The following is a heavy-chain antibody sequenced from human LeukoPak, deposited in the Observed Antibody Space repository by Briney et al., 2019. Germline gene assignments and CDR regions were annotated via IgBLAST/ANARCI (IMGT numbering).Heavy chain of an antibody. D-gene: IGHD3-22*01. CDR1: GGSVSSGSYY. J-gene: IGHJ4*02. V-gene: IGHV4-61*01. CDR3: ARVPRPYYYDSSGYFDY. CDR2: IYYSGST. Sequence: SETLSLTCTVSGGSVSSGSYYWSWIRQPPGKGLEWIGYIYYSGSTNYNPSLKSRVTISVDTSKNQFSLKLSSVTAADTAVYYCARVPRPYYYDSSGYFDYWGQGTLVTVSS.